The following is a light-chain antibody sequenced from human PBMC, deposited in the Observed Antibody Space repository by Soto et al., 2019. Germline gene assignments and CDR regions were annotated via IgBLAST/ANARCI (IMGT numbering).Light chain of an antibody. J-gene: IGKJ1*01. CDR3: QKYNSAPPGT. Sequence: DIQMTQSPSSLSAFVGDRVTITCRASQGISNYLAWFQQKPGKVPKLLIYAESTLQSGVPSRFSGSGSGTDFTLTIGSLQPEDVATYYCQKYNSAPPGTFGQGTQVEIK. V-gene: IGKV1-27*01. CDR1: QGISNY. CDR2: AES.